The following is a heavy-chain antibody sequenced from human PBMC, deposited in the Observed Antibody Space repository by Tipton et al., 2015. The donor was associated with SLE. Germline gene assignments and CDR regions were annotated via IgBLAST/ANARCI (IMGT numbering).Heavy chain of an antibody. D-gene: IGHD4-11*01. CDR2: IFHSGST. Sequence: TLSLTCTVSGGSISSSIWWTWVRQPPGKGLEWIGEIFHSGSTNYNPSLRGRVTTSLDKSNNHFSLRLSSLTAADTAVYYCARGPDYSNYYFYRMDVWGQGTTVTVSS. CDR1: GGSISSSIW. J-gene: IGHJ6*02. V-gene: IGHV4-4*02. CDR3: ARGPDYSNYYFYRMDV.